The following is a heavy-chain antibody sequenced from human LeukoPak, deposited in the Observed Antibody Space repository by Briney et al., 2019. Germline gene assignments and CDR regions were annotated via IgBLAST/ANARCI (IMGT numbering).Heavy chain of an antibody. CDR1: GGSISTFY. CDR3: ARGSSTYARLFGS. V-gene: IGHV4-59*12. Sequence: PSETLSLTCTVSGGSISTFYWSWIRQPPGKGLEWIGYVHYSGSTSYNPSLQSRVTMSVDTSKNQFSLKLSSVTAADTAMYYCARGSSTYARLFGSWGQGTLVTVSS. CDR2: VHYSGST. D-gene: IGHD2-2*01. J-gene: IGHJ4*02.